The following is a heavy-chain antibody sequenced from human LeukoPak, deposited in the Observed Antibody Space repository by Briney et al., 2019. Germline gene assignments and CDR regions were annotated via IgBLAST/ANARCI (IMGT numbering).Heavy chain of an antibody. J-gene: IGHJ6*03. V-gene: IGHV3-48*03. CDR2: ISSSGNTI. CDR1: GFTFRSYE. CDR3: ARVSSAYNYEFYYDYYYMDV. D-gene: IGHD5-24*01. Sequence: GGSLRLSCAASGFTFRSYEINWVRQAPGKGLEWVSYISSSGNTIYYADSVKGRFTISRDNPKHLVSLQMNSLRAEDTAVYYCARVSSAYNYEFYYDYYYMDVWGKGTTVTTSS.